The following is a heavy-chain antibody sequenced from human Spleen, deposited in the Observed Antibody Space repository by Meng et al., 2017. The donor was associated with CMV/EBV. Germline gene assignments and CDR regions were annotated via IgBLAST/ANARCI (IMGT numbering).Heavy chain of an antibody. D-gene: IGHD3-22*01. CDR3: AREAGTYYDSTGYQE. CDR1: AGSISPDY. J-gene: IGHJ4*02. Sequence: SETLSLTCTVSAGSISPDYWSWLRQAPGKGLEWIGYINYSGTSNSNPSLKSRVTISVDTSKKLVSLKLRSVTAADTAVYYCAREAGTYYDSTGYQEWGPGTLVTV. V-gene: IGHV4-59*01. CDR2: INYSGTS.